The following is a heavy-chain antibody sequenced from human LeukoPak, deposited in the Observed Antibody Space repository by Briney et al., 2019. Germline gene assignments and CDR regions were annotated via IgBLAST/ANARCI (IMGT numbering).Heavy chain of an antibody. Sequence: GGSLRLSCAASGFTFNNYWMTWVRQAPGKGLEWVANIKQDESEKYYVDSVKGRFTISRDNAKNSVYLQMNSLRAEDTAVYYCARHRYSSAWGQGTLVIVSS. CDR2: IKQDESEK. CDR1: GFTFNNYW. CDR3: ARHRYSSA. D-gene: IGHD3-22*01. J-gene: IGHJ5*02. V-gene: IGHV3-7*01.